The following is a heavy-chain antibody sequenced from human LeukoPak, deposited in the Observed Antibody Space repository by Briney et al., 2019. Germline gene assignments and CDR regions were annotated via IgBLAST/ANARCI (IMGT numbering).Heavy chain of an antibody. V-gene: IGHV3-23*01. CDR3: AKDWGEHCSSTSCYFEAFHI. D-gene: IGHD2-2*01. J-gene: IGHJ3*02. Sequence: GGSLRLSCEVSGFTFSSYAMSWVRQAPGKGLEWVSSISGNGASTYYADSVRGRFTISRDNSKNTLYLLMNSLRAEDTAVYYCAKDWGEHCSSTSCYFEAFHIWGQGTMVTVSS. CDR2: ISGNGAST. CDR1: GFTFSSYA.